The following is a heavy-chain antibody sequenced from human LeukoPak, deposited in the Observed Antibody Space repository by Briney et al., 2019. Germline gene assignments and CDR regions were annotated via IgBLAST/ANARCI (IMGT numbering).Heavy chain of an antibody. CDR2: ISSNGGST. CDR3: ARETGSGSYYERGYVDY. V-gene: IGHV3-64*01. CDR1: GFTFSSYA. Sequence: GESLKISCAASGFTFSSYAMHWVRQAPGKGLEYVSAISSNGGSTYYANSVKGRFTISRDNSKNTLYLQMGSLRAEDMAVYYCARETGSGSYYERGYVDYWGQGTLVTVSS. D-gene: IGHD3-10*01. J-gene: IGHJ4*02.